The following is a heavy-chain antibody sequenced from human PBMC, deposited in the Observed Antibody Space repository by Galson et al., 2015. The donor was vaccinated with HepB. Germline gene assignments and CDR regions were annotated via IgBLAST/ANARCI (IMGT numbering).Heavy chain of an antibody. J-gene: IGHJ4*02. CDR3: AKEWDYYDSTLDY. V-gene: IGHV3-7*01. CDR1: GFTFSSYW. D-gene: IGHD3-22*01. CDR2: IKQDGSEK. Sequence: LRLSCAASGFTFSSYWMTWVRQAPGKGLEWVANIKQDGSEKKYVDSVKGRFTISRDNAKNSLYLQMNSLRAEDTAVYYCAKEWDYYDSTLDYWGQGTLVTVSS.